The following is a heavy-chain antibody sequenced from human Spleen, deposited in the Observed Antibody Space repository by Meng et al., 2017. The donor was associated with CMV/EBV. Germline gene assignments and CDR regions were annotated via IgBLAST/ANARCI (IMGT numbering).Heavy chain of an antibody. Sequence: GGSLRLSCAASGFTFSSYAMSWVRQAPGKGLEWVSAISGSGGSTYYADSVKGRFIISRDSSKNTLYLQMNSLRADDTAVYYCAKAALYGSGSYYSAFDMWGQGTMVTVSS. J-gene: IGHJ3*02. D-gene: IGHD3-10*01. CDR3: AKAALYGSGSYYSAFDM. CDR2: ISGSGGST. CDR1: GFTFSSYA. V-gene: IGHV3-23*01.